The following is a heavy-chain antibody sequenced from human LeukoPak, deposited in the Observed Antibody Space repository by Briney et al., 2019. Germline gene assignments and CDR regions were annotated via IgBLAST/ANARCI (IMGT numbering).Heavy chain of an antibody. J-gene: IGHJ5*02. CDR2: INHSGST. V-gene: IGHV4-34*01. CDR1: SGSFSGYN. Sequence: SETLSLTCAVYSGSFSGYNWSCIPPPPGKGREWIVEINHSGSTNYNTSLKRRVTISVDTSKNQFSLKLSSVTAAERAVYNGARGGGIAAAGTGTWGQGTLVTVSS. D-gene: IGHD6-13*01. CDR3: ARGGGIAAAGTGT.